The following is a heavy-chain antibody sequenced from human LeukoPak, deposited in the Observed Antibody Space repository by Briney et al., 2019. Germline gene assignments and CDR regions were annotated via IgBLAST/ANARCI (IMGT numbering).Heavy chain of an antibody. CDR2: ISAYNGNT. Sequence: VASVKVSCKASGYTFTSYGISWVRQAPGQGLEWMGWISAYNGNTNYAQKLQGRVTMTTDTSTSTAYMELRSLRSDDTAVYYCARYLDPHCSSTSCHNDAFDIWGQGTMVTVSS. D-gene: IGHD2-2*01. CDR1: GYTFTSYG. CDR3: ARYLDPHCSSTSCHNDAFDI. V-gene: IGHV1-18*01. J-gene: IGHJ3*02.